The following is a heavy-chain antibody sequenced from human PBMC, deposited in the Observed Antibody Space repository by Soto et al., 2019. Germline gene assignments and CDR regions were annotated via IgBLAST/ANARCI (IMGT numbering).Heavy chain of an antibody. CDR2: IKQDGSEK. CDR1: GFTFSSYW. Sequence: GGSLRLSCAASGFTFSSYWMSWVRQAPGKGLEWVANIKQDGSEKYYVDSVKGRFTISRDNAKNSLYLQMNSLRAEVPAVYYCARSGLTGDSFDIWGQGTMVTVSS. V-gene: IGHV3-7*03. CDR3: ARSGLTGDSFDI. D-gene: IGHD7-27*01. J-gene: IGHJ3*02.